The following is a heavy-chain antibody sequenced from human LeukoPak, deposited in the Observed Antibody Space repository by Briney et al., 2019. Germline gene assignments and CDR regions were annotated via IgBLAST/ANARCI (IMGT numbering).Heavy chain of an antibody. CDR1: GYSFTSYW. CDR2: IYPGDSDT. D-gene: IGHD2-21*02. J-gene: IGHJ4*02. V-gene: IGHV5-51*01. Sequence: GESLKISCKGSGYSFTSYWIGWVRQMPGKGLEWMGIIYPGDSDTRYSPSFQGQITISADKSISTAYLQWSSLKASDTAMYYCARQVAYCGGDCYSYPDYWGQGTLVTVSS. CDR3: ARQVAYCGGDCYSYPDY.